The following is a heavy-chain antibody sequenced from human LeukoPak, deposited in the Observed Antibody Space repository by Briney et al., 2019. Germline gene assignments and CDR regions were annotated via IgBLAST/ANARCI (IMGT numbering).Heavy chain of an antibody. Sequence: PGGSLRLSCAASKFTFSNYWMTWVRQAPGKGLEWVANINQDGSEKYYVDSVKGRFTISRDNDKNSLYLQMNSLGAEDTAVYYCAGDLETTGYDLLDPWGQGTLVTVSS. J-gene: IGHJ5*02. CDR1: KFTFSNYW. CDR3: AGDLETTGYDLLDP. D-gene: IGHD5-12*01. CDR2: INQDGSEK. V-gene: IGHV3-7*01.